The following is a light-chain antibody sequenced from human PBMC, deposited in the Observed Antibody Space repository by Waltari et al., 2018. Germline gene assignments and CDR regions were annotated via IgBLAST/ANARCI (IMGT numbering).Light chain of an antibody. V-gene: IGKV3-20*01. CDR2: GTS. CDR3: QQYGSSPLYT. CDR1: QSVTANY. J-gene: IGKJ2*01. Sequence: EFVLTQSPGTLSLSPGERATLSCRASQSVTANYLVWYQQKPSQAPRLLIYGTSSRAAGIPDRFSGSGSGTDFTLTIDRLEPEDFAVYYCQQYGSSPLYTFGQGTKLEIK.